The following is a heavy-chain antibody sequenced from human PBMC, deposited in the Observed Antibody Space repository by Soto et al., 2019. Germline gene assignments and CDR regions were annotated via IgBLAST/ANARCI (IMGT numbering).Heavy chain of an antibody. Sequence: QVQLVESGGGVVQPGRSLRLSCAASGFTFSSYAMHWVRQAPGKGLEWVAVISYDGSNKYYADSVKGRFTIPRDNSKNPLYLQMNSLRAEDTAVYYCARSSAMVTSLDYWGQGTLVTVSS. V-gene: IGHV3-30-3*01. J-gene: IGHJ4*02. CDR2: ISYDGSNK. D-gene: IGHD5-18*01. CDR3: ARSSAMVTSLDY. CDR1: GFTFSSYA.